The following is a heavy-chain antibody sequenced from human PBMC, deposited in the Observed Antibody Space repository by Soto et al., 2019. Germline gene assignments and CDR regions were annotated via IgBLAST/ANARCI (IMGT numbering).Heavy chain of an antibody. CDR2: IYSGGST. Sequence: EVQLVESGGGLVQPGGSLRLSCAASGFTVSSNYMSWVRQAPGKGLEWVSVIYSGGSTYYADSVKGRFPISRDNSKNTVYLQKHSVRAEDTAVYYCASAPQLYGSGSQDNWFDPRGQGTLVTVSS. CDR1: GFTVSSNY. D-gene: IGHD3-10*01. V-gene: IGHV3-66*01. J-gene: IGHJ5*02. CDR3: ASAPQLYGSGSQDNWFDP.